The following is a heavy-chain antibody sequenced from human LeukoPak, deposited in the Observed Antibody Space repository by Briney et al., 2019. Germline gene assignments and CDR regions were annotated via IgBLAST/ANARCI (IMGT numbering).Heavy chain of an antibody. CDR3: AREPGLYCSGGSCYSGY. J-gene: IGHJ4*02. CDR1: GGSISSGDYY. V-gene: IGHV4-30-4*01. Sequence: PSQTLSLTCTVSGGSISSGDYYWSWIRQPPGKGLEWIGYIYYSGSTYYNPSLKSRVTISVDTSKNQFSLKLSSVTAADTAVYYCAREPGLYCSGGSCYSGYWGQGTLVTVSS. CDR2: IYYSGST. D-gene: IGHD2-15*01.